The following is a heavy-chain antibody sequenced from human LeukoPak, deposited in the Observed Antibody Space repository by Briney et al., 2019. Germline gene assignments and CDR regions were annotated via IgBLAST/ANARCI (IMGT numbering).Heavy chain of an antibody. D-gene: IGHD2-2*01. J-gene: IGHJ6*02. V-gene: IGHV1-18*01. Sequence: ASVKVSCKASGYTFTSYGISWVRQAPGQGLEWMGWISGYNGNTNYAQKLQGRVTMTTDTSTSTAYMELGSLRSDDTAVYYCARDPGYCSSTSCPYYYYYGMDVWGQGTTVTVSS. CDR2: ISGYNGNT. CDR1: GYTFTSYG. CDR3: ARDPGYCSSTSCPYYYYYGMDV.